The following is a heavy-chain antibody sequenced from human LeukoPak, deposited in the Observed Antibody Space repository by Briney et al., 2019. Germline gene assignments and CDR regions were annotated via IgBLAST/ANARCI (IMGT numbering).Heavy chain of an antibody. CDR1: GGSFSGYY. J-gene: IGHJ6*02. Sequence: SETLSLTCAVYGGSFSGYYWSWIRQPPGKGLEWVGEINHSGSTNYNPSLKGRVTISVDTSKNQFSLKLSSVTAADTAVYYCARGRRYDFWSGSQYYYYGMDVWGQGTTVTVSS. CDR3: ARGRRYDFWSGSQYYYYGMDV. CDR2: INHSGST. D-gene: IGHD3-3*01. V-gene: IGHV4-34*01.